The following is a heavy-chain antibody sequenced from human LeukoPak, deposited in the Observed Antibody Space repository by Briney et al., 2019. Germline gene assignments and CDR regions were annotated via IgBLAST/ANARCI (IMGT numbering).Heavy chain of an antibody. J-gene: IGHJ4*02. CDR3: AREREQWLVLFDY. CDR2: IYYSGST. D-gene: IGHD6-19*01. CDR1: GGSISSGDYY. Sequence: SETLSLTCTVSGGSISSGDYYWSWIRQPPGKGLEWVGYIYYSGSTNYNPSLERRVTMSVDTSKNQFSLKLSSVTAADTAVYYCAREREQWLVLFDYWGQGTLVTVCS. V-gene: IGHV4-61*08.